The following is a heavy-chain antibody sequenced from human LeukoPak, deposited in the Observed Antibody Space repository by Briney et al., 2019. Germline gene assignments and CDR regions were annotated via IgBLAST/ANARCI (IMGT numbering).Heavy chain of an antibody. Sequence: SETLSLTCTVSGGSVSSGSYYWSWIWQPPGKGLEWIGYIYYSGSTNYNPSLKSRVTISVDTSKNQFSLKLSSVTAADTAVYYCARVRIEYSSSSSEGGYYYGMDVWGQGTTVTVSS. CDR3: ARVRIEYSSSSSEGGYYYGMDV. D-gene: IGHD6-6*01. CDR1: GGSVSSGSYY. CDR2: IYYSGST. J-gene: IGHJ6*02. V-gene: IGHV4-61*01.